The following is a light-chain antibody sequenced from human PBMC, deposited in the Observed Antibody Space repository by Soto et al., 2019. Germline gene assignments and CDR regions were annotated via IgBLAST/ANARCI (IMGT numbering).Light chain of an antibody. CDR2: DAS. CDR1: QSVSSN. J-gene: IGKJ4*01. Sequence: EIVLTQSPGTLSLSPGERATLSCRASQSVSSNLAWYQQKPGQAPRLLIYDASNRATGIPARFSGSGSGTDFTLTISSLEPEDFAVYFCQQRINWPLTFGGGTKV. CDR3: QQRINWPLT. V-gene: IGKV3-11*01.